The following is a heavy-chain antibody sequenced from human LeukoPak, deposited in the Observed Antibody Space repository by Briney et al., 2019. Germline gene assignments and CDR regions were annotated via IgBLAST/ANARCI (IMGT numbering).Heavy chain of an antibody. CDR1: GFNLSGYW. V-gene: IGHV3-7*05. CDR2: IKGDGSEN. J-gene: IGHJ4*02. CDR3: ASAIVLRPGSLDY. Sequence: PGGSLRLSCIASGFNLSGYWMSWVRQAPGKGLEWVANIKGDGSENIYLYSVKGRFTISRDNAKNSLYLQMNSLRAEDTAVYYCASAIVLRPGSLDYWGQGTLVTVSS. D-gene: IGHD2/OR15-2a*01.